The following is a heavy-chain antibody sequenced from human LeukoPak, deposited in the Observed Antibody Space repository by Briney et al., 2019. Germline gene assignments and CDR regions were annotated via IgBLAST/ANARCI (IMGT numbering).Heavy chain of an antibody. V-gene: IGHV4-34*01. CDR2: INHSGST. Sequence: PSETLSLTCAVYGGSFSGYYWSWIRQPPGKGLEWIGEINHSGSTNYNPSLKSRVTISVDTSKDQFSLKLSSVTAADTAVYYCARALTTPTHWGQGTTVTVSS. CDR3: ARALTTPTH. J-gene: IGHJ6*02. CDR1: GGSFSGYY. D-gene: IGHD4-17*01.